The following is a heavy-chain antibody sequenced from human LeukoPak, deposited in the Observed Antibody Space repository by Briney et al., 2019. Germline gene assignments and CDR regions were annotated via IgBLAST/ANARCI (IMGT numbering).Heavy chain of an antibody. CDR2: ISYDESNK. CDR1: GFTFSSYG. J-gene: IGHJ4*02. V-gene: IGHV3-30*03. CDR3: ARVFGEFEMGY. D-gene: IGHD3-10*02. Sequence: PGRSLRLSCAASGFTFSSYGMHWVRQAPGTGLEWVAFISYDESNKYYADSVKGRFTISRDNSKNTLCLQMKSLRAEDTAVYYCARVFGEFEMGYWGQGTLVTVSS.